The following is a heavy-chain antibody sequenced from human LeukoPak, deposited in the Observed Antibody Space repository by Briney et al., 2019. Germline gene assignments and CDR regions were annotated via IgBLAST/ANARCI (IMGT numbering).Heavy chain of an antibody. CDR2: IYHSGST. CDR3: ARRVITHWFDP. V-gene: IGHV4-4*02. CDR1: GGSISSSDW. Sequence: SETLSLTCAVSGGSISSSDWWSWVRQSPGKGLEWIGEIYHSGSTNYKSSLKSRVTISVDKSKNQFSLNLSSVTAADTAVYYCARRVITHWFDPWGQGTLVTVSS. D-gene: IGHD2/OR15-2a*01. J-gene: IGHJ5*02.